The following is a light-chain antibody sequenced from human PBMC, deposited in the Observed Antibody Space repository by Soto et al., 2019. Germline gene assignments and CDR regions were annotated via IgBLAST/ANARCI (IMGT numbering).Light chain of an antibody. CDR3: QQLNTYPFT. CDR2: DAS. V-gene: IGKV1-13*02. J-gene: IGKJ5*01. Sequence: AIQLTQSPSSLSASVGDRASITCRASQSISSALAWYQHKPGKAPKILIYDASSLQSGVPSRFSGSESGTECTLTISSLQPEDFAAYYCQQLNTYPFTFGQGTRLEIK. CDR1: QSISSA.